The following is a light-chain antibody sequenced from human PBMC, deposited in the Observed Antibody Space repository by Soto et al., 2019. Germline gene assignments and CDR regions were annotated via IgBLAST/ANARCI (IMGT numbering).Light chain of an antibody. J-gene: IGLJ1*01. Sequence: QSALTQPASVSGSPGQSITISCTGTSSDVGGYNYVSWYQQHPGKAPKLMIYDVSNRPSGVSNRFSGSKPGNTASLTISGLQAEDEADYYCSSYSSRNTHVFGTGTKLTVL. CDR2: DVS. CDR3: SSYSSRNTHV. V-gene: IGLV2-14*03. CDR1: SSDVGGYNY.